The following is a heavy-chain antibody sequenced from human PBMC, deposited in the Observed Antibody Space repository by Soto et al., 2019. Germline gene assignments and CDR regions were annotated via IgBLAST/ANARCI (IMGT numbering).Heavy chain of an antibody. V-gene: IGHV3-64*01. CDR1: GFTFSSYA. CDR3: ARDLWFGPSDLYFDL. Sequence: EVQLVESGGGLVQPGESLRLSCAASGFTFSSYAMHWVRQAPGKGLEYVSAISNNGDSTYYANSVKGRFPISRDNSKNTLHLEMGSLRAEDMAVYYCARDLWFGPSDLYFDLWGRGTLVTVSS. CDR2: ISNNGDST. J-gene: IGHJ2*01. D-gene: IGHD3-10*01.